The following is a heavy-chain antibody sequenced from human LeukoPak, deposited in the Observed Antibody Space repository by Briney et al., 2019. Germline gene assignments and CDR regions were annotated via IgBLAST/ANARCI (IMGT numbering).Heavy chain of an antibody. J-gene: IGHJ4*02. D-gene: IGHD5-18*01. CDR3: AKERASYGVPGLFDY. V-gene: IGHV3-23*01. CDR1: GFTFSSYA. Sequence: PGGSLRLSYAASGFTFSSYAMSWVRQAPGKGLEWVSAISASGYSTHYADSVKGRFTISRDNSKNTLYLQMNSLRAEDTAVYYCAKERASYGVPGLFDYWGQGTLVTVSS. CDR2: ISASGYST.